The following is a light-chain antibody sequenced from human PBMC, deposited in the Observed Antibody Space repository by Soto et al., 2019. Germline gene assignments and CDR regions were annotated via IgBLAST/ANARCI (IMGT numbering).Light chain of an antibody. CDR2: QAS. Sequence: DIQMTQSPSTLSASVGDRVTITCRASQSISSWLDWYQQKPGKAPKPLIYQASGLQSGVPSRFSGSGSGTEFTLTISSLQPDDFATYYCQQYNSYRLFTFGPGTKVDIK. V-gene: IGKV1-5*03. J-gene: IGKJ3*01. CDR3: QQYNSYRLFT. CDR1: QSISSW.